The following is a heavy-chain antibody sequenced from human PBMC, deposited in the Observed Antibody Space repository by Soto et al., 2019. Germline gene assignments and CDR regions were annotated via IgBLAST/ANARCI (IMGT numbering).Heavy chain of an antibody. CDR1: GFTFSSYG. CDR3: AKDTDFGWRGGYFDY. D-gene: IGHD6-19*01. J-gene: IGHJ4*02. CDR2: ISYDGSNK. Sequence: GGSLRLSCAASGFTFSSYGMHWVRQAPGKGLEWVAVISYDGSNKYYADSVKGRFTISRDNSKNTLYLQMNSLRAEDTAVYYCAKDTDFGWRGGYFDYWGQGTLVTVSS. V-gene: IGHV3-30*18.